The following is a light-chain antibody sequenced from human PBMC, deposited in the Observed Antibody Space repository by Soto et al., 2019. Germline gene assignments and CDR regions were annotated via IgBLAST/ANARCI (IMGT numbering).Light chain of an antibody. CDR3: AAWEDSLNGHVV. V-gene: IGLV1-44*01. CDR2: VNN. CDR1: NSNIGSNH. Sequence: QSVLTQPPSASGTPGQRVAISCSGSNSNIGSNHVNWYQQLPGTAPKLLIYVNNQRPSGVPDRFSGSRSGTSASLAISGRQSEDEADYYCAAWEDSLNGHVVFGGGTKLTVL. J-gene: IGLJ2*01.